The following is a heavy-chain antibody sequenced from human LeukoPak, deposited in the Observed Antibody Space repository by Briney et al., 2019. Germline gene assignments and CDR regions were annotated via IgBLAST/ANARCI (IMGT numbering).Heavy chain of an antibody. CDR1: GGSISNTNW. Sequence: SETLSLTCGVSGGSISNTNWWSWVRQPPGQGLEWIGEISLTGLTHYNPSLESRVTVSLDKSKTQLSLNLTSVTAADTAVYYCSRENGAFSPFRYWGQGTQVRVLS. CDR3: SRENGAFSPFRY. V-gene: IGHV4-4*02. D-gene: IGHD2-8*01. CDR2: ISLTGLT. J-gene: IGHJ4*02.